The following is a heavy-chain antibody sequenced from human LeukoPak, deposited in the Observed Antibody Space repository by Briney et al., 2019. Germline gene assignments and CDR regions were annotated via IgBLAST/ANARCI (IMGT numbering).Heavy chain of an antibody. CDR1: GFTVSSNY. Sequence: GGSLRLSCAASGFTVSSNYMSWVRQAPGKGLEWVSVIYRGGSTYYADSVKGRFTMSRDNSKNTVYLQMDSLRAGDTAVYYCARDRGAAAGNWGQGTLVTVSS. V-gene: IGHV3-53*01. CDR2: IYRGGST. D-gene: IGHD6-13*01. CDR3: ARDRGAAAGN. J-gene: IGHJ4*02.